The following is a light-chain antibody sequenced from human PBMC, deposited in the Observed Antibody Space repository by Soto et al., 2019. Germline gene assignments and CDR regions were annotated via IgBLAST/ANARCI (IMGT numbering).Light chain of an antibody. J-gene: IGKJ3*01. Sequence: EIVLTQSPGTLSLSPGERATLSCRASQSVSSSYLAWYQQKPGQAPMLLIYGASSRPTGIPDRFSGSGSGTDFTLTISRLEHEDVAVYYWQHYGSSFTFGPGTKVDIK. CDR3: QHYGSSFT. CDR1: QSVSSSY. CDR2: GAS. V-gene: IGKV3-20*01.